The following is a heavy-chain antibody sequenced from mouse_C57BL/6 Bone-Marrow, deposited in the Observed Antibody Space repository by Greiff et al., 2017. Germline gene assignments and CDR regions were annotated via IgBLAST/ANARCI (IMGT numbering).Heavy chain of an antibody. D-gene: IGHD1-1*01. CDR1: GFTFSSYA. CDR2: ISDGGSYT. CDR3: ARDGSSSFAY. V-gene: IGHV5-4*01. J-gene: IGHJ3*01. Sequence: DVMLVESGGGLVKPGGSLKLSCAASGFTFSSYAMSWVRQTPEKRLEWVATISDGGSYTYYPDNVKGRFTISRDNAKNNLYLQMSHLKSEDTAMYYCARDGSSSFAYWGQGTLVTVSA.